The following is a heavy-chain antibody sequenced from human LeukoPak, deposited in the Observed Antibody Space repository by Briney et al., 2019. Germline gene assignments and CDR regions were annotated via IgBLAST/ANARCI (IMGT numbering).Heavy chain of an antibody. CDR1: GFTFSSYS. CDR3: ARDTIVATTYYYDSSGYLDY. V-gene: IGHV3-48*01. D-gene: IGHD3-22*01. J-gene: IGHJ4*02. CDR2: ISSSSSSTI. Sequence: GGSLRLSCAASGFTFSSYSMNWVRQAPGKGLEWVSYISSSSSSTIYYADSVKGRFTISRDNAKNSLYLQMNSLRAEDTAVYYCARDTIVATTYYYDSSGYLDYWGQGTLVTVSS.